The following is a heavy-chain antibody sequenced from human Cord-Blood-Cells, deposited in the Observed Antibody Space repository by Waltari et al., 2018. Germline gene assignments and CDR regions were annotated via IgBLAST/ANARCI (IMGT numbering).Heavy chain of an antibody. D-gene: IGHD3-10*01. CDR3: ARVVYYGSGSFRSYYYYMDV. CDR2: IYTSGST. CDR1: GGSISSYY. Sequence: QVQLQESGPGLVKPSETLSLTCTVSGGSISSYYWSWIRQLAGKGLEWIGRIYTSGSTNYNPSLKSRVTMSVDTSKNQFSLKLSSVTAADTAVYYCARVVYYGSGSFRSYYYYMDVWGKGTTVTVSS. V-gene: IGHV4-4*07. J-gene: IGHJ6*03.